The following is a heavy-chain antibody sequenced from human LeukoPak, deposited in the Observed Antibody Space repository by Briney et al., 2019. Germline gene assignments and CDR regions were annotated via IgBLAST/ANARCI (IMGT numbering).Heavy chain of an antibody. Sequence: GGSLRLSCAASGFTFSSYAMPWVRQAPGKGLEWVAVISYDGSNKYYADSVKGRFTISRDNSKNTLYLQMNSLRAEDTAVYYCARDPPLTYDFWSGYPSSWGQGTLVTVSS. CDR1: GFTFSSYA. J-gene: IGHJ5*02. CDR3: ARDPPLTYDFWSGYPSS. CDR2: ISYDGSNK. V-gene: IGHV3-30-3*01. D-gene: IGHD3-3*01.